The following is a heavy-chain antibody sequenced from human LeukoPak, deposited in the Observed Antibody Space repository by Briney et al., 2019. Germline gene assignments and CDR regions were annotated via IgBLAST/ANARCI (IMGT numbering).Heavy chain of an antibody. D-gene: IGHD6-19*01. V-gene: IGHV4-4*07. CDR2: IYTSGST. J-gene: IGHJ4*02. CDR3: ARSRSSGWYGIPFDY. CDR1: GGSISIYY. Sequence: SETLSLTCTVSGGSISIYYWSWIRQPAGKGLEWIGCIYTSGSTNYNPSLKSRVTMSVDTSKNQFSLKLSSVTAADTAVYYCARSRSSGWYGIPFDYWGQGTLVTVSS.